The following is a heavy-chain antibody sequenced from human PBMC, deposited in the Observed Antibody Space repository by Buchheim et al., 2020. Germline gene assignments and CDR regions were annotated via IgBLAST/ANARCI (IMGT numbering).Heavy chain of an antibody. Sequence: QVQLVESGGGVVQPGRSLRLSCAASGFTFSIYPMYWVRQAPGKGLEWVSLTSYDGSSKYYAESVKGRFTISRDNSRNTLYLEMNSLNTEDTAVYYCARADGSGATYFEYWGQGIL. CDR3: ARADGSGATYFEY. V-gene: IGHV3-30*04. CDR1: GFTFSIYP. J-gene: IGHJ4*02. D-gene: IGHD1-26*01. CDR2: TSYDGSSK.